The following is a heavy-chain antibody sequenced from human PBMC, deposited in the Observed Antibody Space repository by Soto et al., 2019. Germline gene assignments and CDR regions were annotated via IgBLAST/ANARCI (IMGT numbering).Heavy chain of an antibody. CDR3: AKAGSGYDLTFYYYMDV. CDR1: GFTFSSYA. Sequence: GGSLRLSCAASGFTFSSYAMSWVRQAPGKGLEWVSAISGSGGSTYYADSVKGRFTISRDNSKNMLYLQMNSLRAEDTAVYYCAKAGSGYDLTFYYYMDVWGKGTTVTVSS. V-gene: IGHV3-23*01. CDR2: ISGSGGST. J-gene: IGHJ6*03. D-gene: IGHD5-12*01.